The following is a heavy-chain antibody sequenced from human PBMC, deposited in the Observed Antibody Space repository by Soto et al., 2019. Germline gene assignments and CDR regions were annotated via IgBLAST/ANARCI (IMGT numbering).Heavy chain of an antibody. Sequence: PGGSLRLSCAASGFTSSNYWMRWVRQAPGKGLLWVSRITDDGRTTTYADSVKGRFTISXXXAXXTXXLXXNXXRVDDTALYYCAGNKTSPVDYWCLGTLLTVSS. J-gene: IGHJ4*01. CDR2: ITDDGRTT. CDR3: AGNKTSPVDY. V-gene: IGHV3-74*01. D-gene: IGHD1-7*01. CDR1: GFTSSNYW.